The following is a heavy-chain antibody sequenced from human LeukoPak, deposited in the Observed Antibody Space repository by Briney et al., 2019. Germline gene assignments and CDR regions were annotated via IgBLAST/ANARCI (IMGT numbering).Heavy chain of an antibody. J-gene: IGHJ4*02. CDR1: GGSISPYY. CDR3: ARGHYIWGTYRQYFDY. CDR2: MYYSGST. V-gene: IGHV4-59*01. D-gene: IGHD3-16*02. Sequence: SETLSLTCTVSGGSISPYYWSWIRQPPGKGLEWVGYMYYSGSTSYNPSLMSRVTISVDTSKYQFSLKLSSVTAADTAVYYCARGHYIWGTYRQYFDYWGQGTLVTVSS.